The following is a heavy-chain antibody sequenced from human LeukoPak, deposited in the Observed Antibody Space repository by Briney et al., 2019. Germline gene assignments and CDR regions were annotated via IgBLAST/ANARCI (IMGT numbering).Heavy chain of an antibody. V-gene: IGHV1-46*01. J-gene: IGHJ4*02. CDR3: ARESPIVPASDFDY. CDR2: IHPSGGST. CDR1: GYTFTSYY. D-gene: IGHD2-2*01. Sequence: GASVKVSCKASGYTFTSYYMHWMRQAPGPGLEWMGIIHPSGGSTSYAQKFQGRVTMTRDTSTSTVYMELSSLGSEDTAVYYCARESPIVPASDFDYWGQGTLVTVSS.